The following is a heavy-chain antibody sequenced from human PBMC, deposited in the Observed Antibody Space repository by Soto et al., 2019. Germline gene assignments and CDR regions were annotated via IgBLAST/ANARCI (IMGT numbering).Heavy chain of an antibody. D-gene: IGHD2-15*01. CDR2: ISYDGSNK. V-gene: IGHV3-30*18. CDR1: GFTFSSYG. Sequence: GGSLRLSCAASGFTFSSYGMHWVRQAPGKGLEWVAVISYDGSNKYYADSVKGRFTTSRDNSKNTLYLQMNSLRAEDTAVYYCAKIGSWYNDYWGQGTLVTVSS. CDR3: AKIGSWYNDY. J-gene: IGHJ4*02.